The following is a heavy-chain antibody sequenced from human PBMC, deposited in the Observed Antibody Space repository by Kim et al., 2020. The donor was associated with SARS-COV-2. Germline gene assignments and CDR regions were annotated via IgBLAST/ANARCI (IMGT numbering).Heavy chain of an antibody. D-gene: IGHD1-26*01. CDR1: GFTFSSYA. CDR3: AKDPSGSPRYYYYMDV. Sequence: GGSLRLSCAASGFTFSSYAMSWVRQAPGKGLEWVSAISGSGGSTYYADSVKGRFTISRDNSKNTLYLQMNSLRAEDTAVYYCAKDPSGSPRYYYYMDVWGKGTTLTVSS. V-gene: IGHV3-23*01. J-gene: IGHJ6*03. CDR2: ISGSGGST.